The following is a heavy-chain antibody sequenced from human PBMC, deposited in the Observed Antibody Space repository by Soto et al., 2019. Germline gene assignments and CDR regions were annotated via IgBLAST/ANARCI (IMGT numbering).Heavy chain of an antibody. J-gene: IGHJ5*01. CDR2: ITTGNDYI. Sequence: GGSLRLSCVASGFTLSSYSMSWVRQTPGKGLEWVSSITTGNDYISYADSVKGRFTISRDNAKNSLFLQMNSLRAEDTALYFCARDSYSSLFDSWGQGTLVTVSS. V-gene: IGHV3-21*01. CDR1: GFTLSSYS. D-gene: IGHD6-19*01. CDR3: ARDSYSSLFDS.